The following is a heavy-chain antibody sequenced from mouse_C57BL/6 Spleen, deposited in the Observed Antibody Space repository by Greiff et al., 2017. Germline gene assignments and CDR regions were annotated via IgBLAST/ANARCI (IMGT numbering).Heavy chain of an antibody. D-gene: IGHD1-1*01. V-gene: IGHV1-80*01. Sequence: VQLQESGAELVKPGASVKISCKASGYAFSSYWMNWVKQRPGKGLAWIGQIYPGDGDTNYNGKFKGQVTLTADKSSSTAYMQRSSLTSEDSAVYFCARCDITTVAPDYWGQGTTLTVSS. J-gene: IGHJ2*01. CDR2: IYPGDGDT. CDR3: ARCDITTVAPDY. CDR1: GYAFSSYW.